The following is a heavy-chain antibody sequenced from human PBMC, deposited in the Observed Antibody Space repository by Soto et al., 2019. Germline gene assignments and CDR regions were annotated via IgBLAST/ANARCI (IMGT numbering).Heavy chain of an antibody. Sequence: EVQLVESGGGLVQPGGSLRLSCAASGFTFSSYSMNWVRQAPGKGLEWVSYISSSSSTIYYADSVKGRFTISRDNAKNSLSLQMNSLRDEDTAVYYCARDSGLGDFDIWGQWTMVTVSS. J-gene: IGHJ3*02. D-gene: IGHD3-22*01. CDR2: ISSSSSTI. CDR1: GFTFSSYS. CDR3: ARDSGLGDFDI. V-gene: IGHV3-48*02.